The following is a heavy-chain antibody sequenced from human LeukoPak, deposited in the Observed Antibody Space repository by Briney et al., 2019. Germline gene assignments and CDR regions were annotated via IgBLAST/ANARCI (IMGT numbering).Heavy chain of an antibody. Sequence: TSEALSLTCTVSGGSISSYYWSWIRQPAGKGLEWIGRIYTSGSTNHNPSLKSRVTMSVDTSKNQFSLKLSSVTAADTAVYYCARDEGTAMVTFAFDIWGQGTMVTVSS. CDR1: GGSISSYY. V-gene: IGHV4-4*07. J-gene: IGHJ3*02. CDR3: ARDEGTAMVTFAFDI. CDR2: IYTSGST. D-gene: IGHD5-18*01.